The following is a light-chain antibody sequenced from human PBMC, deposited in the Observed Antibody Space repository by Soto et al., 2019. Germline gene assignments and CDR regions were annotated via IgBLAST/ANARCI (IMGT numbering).Light chain of an antibody. J-gene: IGKJ2*01. CDR1: QNILTY. CDR3: QQSYSVPLT. CDR2: AAS. V-gene: IGKV1-39*01. Sequence: DIPMTQSPSSLSAPVGDRVTITCPSSQNILTYLNWYQQRAGEAPRFLLYAASNLQDGVPSRFSGSESGTEFTLTISSLQPEDFATYYCQQSYSVPLTFGQGTKLEMK.